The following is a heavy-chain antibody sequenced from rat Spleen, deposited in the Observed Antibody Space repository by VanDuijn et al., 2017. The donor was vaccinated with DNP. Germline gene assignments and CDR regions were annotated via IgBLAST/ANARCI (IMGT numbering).Heavy chain of an antibody. D-gene: IGHD1-1*01. J-gene: IGHJ3*01. V-gene: IGHV5-22*01. Sequence: EVQLVESGGGLVQPGRSLKLSCAASGFTFSDYYMAWVRQAPTKGLECVAYISFDGGATYCGDSVKGRFTIYRDNAKSTLYLQMNSLRSEDMATYYCARPGYYSGGGFAYWGQGTLVTVSS. CDR1: GFTFSDYY. CDR2: ISFDGGAT. CDR3: ARPGYYSGGGFAY.